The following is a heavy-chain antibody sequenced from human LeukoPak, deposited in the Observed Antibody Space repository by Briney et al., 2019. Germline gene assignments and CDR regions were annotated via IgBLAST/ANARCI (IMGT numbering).Heavy chain of an antibody. D-gene: IGHD3-16*02. V-gene: IGHV3-30*03. J-gene: IGHJ6*03. CDR1: GFTFSTYS. Sequence: GGSLRLSCVASGFTFSTYSMNWVRQAPGKGLEWVAVISYDGSNKYYADSVKGRFTISRDNAENSLYLQMNSLRAEDTAVYYCARCRARYDYVWGSHRYDYYYYMDVWGKGTTVTVSS. CDR3: ARCRARYDYVWGSHRYDYYYYMDV. CDR2: ISYDGSNK.